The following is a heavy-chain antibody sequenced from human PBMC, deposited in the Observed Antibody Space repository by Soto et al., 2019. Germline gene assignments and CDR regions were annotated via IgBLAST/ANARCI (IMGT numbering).Heavy chain of an antibody. Sequence: EVQLLESGGGLVQPGGSLRLSCAASGFTFSSYAMNWVRQAPGKGLEWVSVISGSGDSTYYADSVKGRFTISRDNSKNTLYLQMNSLRAEDTAVYYCARRNSGWYFDLWGRGTLVIVSS. V-gene: IGHV3-23*01. D-gene: IGHD4-4*01. CDR1: GFTFSSYA. CDR2: ISGSGDST. CDR3: ARRNSGWYFDL. J-gene: IGHJ2*01.